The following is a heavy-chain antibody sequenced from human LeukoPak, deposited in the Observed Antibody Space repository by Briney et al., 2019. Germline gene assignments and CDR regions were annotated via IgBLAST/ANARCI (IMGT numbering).Heavy chain of an antibody. CDR2: INHSGST. J-gene: IGHJ4*02. V-gene: IGHV4-34*01. CDR3: AREDAVVKSIDY. CDR1: GGSFSGYY. D-gene: IGHD3-22*01. Sequence: PSETLSLTCAVYGGSFSGYYWSWIRQPPGKGLEWIGEINHSGSTNYNPSLKSRVTISVDTSKNQFSLKLSSVTAADTAVYYCAREDAVVKSIDYWGQGTLVTVSS.